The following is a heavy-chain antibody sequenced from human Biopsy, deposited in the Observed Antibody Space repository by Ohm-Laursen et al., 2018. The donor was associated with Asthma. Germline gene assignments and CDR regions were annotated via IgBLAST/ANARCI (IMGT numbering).Heavy chain of an antibody. CDR1: GFAVSRDY. CDR2: ISPSGNT. D-gene: IGHD4-17*01. J-gene: IGHJ3*02. CDR3: ARDYGDYVWRAFDI. V-gene: IGHV4-30-2*01. Sequence: LSCAASGFAVSRDYMFWVRQAPGKGLEWIGFISPSGNTYYSPSPKSRLTISVDRSKNQFSLRLSSVTAADTAMYYCARDYGDYVWRAFDIWGQGTMVTVSS.